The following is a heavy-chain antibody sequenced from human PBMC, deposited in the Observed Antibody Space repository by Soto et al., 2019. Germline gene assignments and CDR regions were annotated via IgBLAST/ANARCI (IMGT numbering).Heavy chain of an antibody. Sequence: SETLSLTCTVSGGSISSGGYYWSWIRQHPGKGLEWIGYIYYSGSTYYNPSLKSRVTISVDTSKNQFSLKLSSVTAADTAVYYCARGPGTMAKIDYWGQGTLLTVSS. CDR3: ARGPGTMAKIDY. CDR1: GGSISSGGYY. V-gene: IGHV4-31*03. CDR2: IYYSGST. D-gene: IGHD3-10*01. J-gene: IGHJ4*02.